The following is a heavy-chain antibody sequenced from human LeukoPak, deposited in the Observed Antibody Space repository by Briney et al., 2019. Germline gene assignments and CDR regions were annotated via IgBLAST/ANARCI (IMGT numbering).Heavy chain of an antibody. V-gene: IGHV3-23*01. CDR2: ISGSGGST. CDR1: GFTFSNYA. Sequence: GGSLRLSCAASGFTFSNYAMSWVRQAPGKGLEWVSAISGSGGSTHYADSVKGRFTISRDNSKNTLYLQMNSLRAEDTAVYFCTKGSSGWYSKNLESYFDYWGQGTLVTVSS. D-gene: IGHD6-19*01. J-gene: IGHJ4*02. CDR3: TKGSSGWYSKNLESYFDY.